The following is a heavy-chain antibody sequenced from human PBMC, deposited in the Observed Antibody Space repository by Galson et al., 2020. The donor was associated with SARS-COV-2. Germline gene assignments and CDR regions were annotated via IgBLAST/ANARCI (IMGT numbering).Heavy chain of an antibody. CDR2: ISGSGSTT. D-gene: IGHD3-22*01. CDR1: GFTFSSYA. Sequence: GGSLRLSCAASGFTFSSYAMNWLRQAPGKGLEWVSGISGSGSTTYYAGSVKGRFTISRDNSHNTLYLQMNSLRAEDTAIYYCAKRHRDSSGFDYWGQGARVTVSS. V-gene: IGHV3-23*01. CDR3: AKRHRDSSGFDY. J-gene: IGHJ4*02.